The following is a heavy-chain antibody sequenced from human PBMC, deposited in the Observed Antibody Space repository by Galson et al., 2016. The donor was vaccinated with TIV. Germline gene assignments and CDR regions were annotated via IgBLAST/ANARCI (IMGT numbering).Heavy chain of an antibody. Sequence: SVKVSCKASGGIFNRYAISWVRQAPGQGLEWMGKIIAIFGTTNYAQKFQGRVTITADESTSTVYMELSSPRSEDTAVYCCARGTDYYGSGSFSYWGQGTLVTVSS. CDR2: IIAIFGTT. D-gene: IGHD3-10*01. CDR3: ARGTDYYGSGSFSY. CDR1: GGIFNRYA. J-gene: IGHJ4*02. V-gene: IGHV1-69*13.